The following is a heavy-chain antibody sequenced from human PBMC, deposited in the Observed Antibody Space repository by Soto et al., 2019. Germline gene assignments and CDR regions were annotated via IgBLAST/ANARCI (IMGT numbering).Heavy chain of an antibody. CDR2: IKQDGSEK. CDR3: ASYNWGRAFDI. Sequence: GGSLRLSCAASGFTFSSYWMSWVRQAPGKGLEWVANIKQDGSEKYYVDSVKGRFTISRDNAKNSLYLQMNSLRAEYTAVYYCASYNWGRAFDIWGQGTMVTVSS. V-gene: IGHV3-7*03. CDR1: GFTFSSYW. J-gene: IGHJ3*02. D-gene: IGHD1-1*01.